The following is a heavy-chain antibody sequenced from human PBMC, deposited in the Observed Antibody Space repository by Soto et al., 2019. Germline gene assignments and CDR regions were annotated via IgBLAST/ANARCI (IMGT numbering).Heavy chain of an antibody. D-gene: IGHD6-13*01. Sequence: SETLSLSCAVYGGSFSGYYWSWIRQPPGKGLEWIGEINHSGSTNYNPSLKSRVTISVDTSKNQFSLKLSSVTAADTAVYYCARERAEAGTDGGWFDPRGQGPLVTVSS. CDR1: GGSFSGYY. V-gene: IGHV4-34*01. CDR3: ARERAEAGTDGGWFDP. CDR2: INHSGST. J-gene: IGHJ5*02.